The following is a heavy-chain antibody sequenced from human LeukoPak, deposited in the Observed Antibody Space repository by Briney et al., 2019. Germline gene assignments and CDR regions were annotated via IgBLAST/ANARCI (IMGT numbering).Heavy chain of an antibody. CDR2: NSGSGGNT. J-gene: IGHJ4*02. CDR3: AKSQEDDSSGYHYSDFDY. V-gene: IGHV3-23*01. Sequence: GGSLRVSCAASGFTFSSYAMSWVRQAPGKGMEWVSANSGSGGNTYYADSVKGRFTISRDISKNTLFLQMNSLRAADTAVYYCAKSQEDDSSGYHYSDFDYWGQGTLVTVSS. CDR1: GFTFSSYA. D-gene: IGHD3-22*01.